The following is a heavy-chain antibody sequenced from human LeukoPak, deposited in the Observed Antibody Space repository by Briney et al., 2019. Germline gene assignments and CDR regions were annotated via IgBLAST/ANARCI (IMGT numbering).Heavy chain of an antibody. J-gene: IGHJ6*02. Sequence: ASVTVSCKASGGTFSSYAISWVRQAPGQGLELMGRIIPILGIENYAQKFQGRVTITADKSTSTAYMELSSLRSEDTAVYYCARGPGALRGWRYGMDVWGQGTTVTVSS. V-gene: IGHV1-69*04. CDR2: IIPILGIE. CDR1: GGTFSSYA. CDR3: ARGPGALRGWRYGMDV. D-gene: IGHD6-19*01.